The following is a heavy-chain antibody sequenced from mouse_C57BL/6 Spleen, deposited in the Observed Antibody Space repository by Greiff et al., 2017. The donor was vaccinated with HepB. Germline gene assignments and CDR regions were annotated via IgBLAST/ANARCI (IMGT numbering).Heavy chain of an antibody. CDR1: GYTFTGYW. V-gene: IGHV1-9*01. Sequence: VQLVESGAELMKPGASVKLSCKATGYTFTGYWIEWVKQRPGHGLEWIGEILPGSGSTNYNAKFKGKATFTADTSSNTAYMQLSSLTTEDSAIYYCARGWLLQAMDYWGQGTSVTVSS. D-gene: IGHD2-3*01. CDR2: ILPGSGST. J-gene: IGHJ4*01. CDR3: ARGWLLQAMDY.